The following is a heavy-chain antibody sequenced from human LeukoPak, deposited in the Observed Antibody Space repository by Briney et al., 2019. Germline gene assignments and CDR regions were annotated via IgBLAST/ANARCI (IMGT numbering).Heavy chain of an antibody. CDR3: AKGGDYYDRSGYLLEQRAYYFDY. J-gene: IGHJ4*02. V-gene: IGHV3-9*01. CDR1: GFTFDDYG. D-gene: IGHD3-22*01. Sequence: GRSLRLSCAASGFTFDDYGMHWVRQAPGKGLEWVSSISWNSGSRGFADSVKGRFTISRDNAKNSLYLQMNSLRAEDTALYYCAKGGDYYDRSGYLLEQRAYYFDYWGQGTLVTVSS. CDR2: ISWNSGSR.